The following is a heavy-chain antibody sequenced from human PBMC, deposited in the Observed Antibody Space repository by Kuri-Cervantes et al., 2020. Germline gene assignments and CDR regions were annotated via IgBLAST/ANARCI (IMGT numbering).Heavy chain of an antibody. V-gene: IGHV3-33*01. CDR2: IWYDGSNK. CDR3: ARGCSSTSCYALFDY. D-gene: IGHD2-2*01. Sequence: GGSLRLSCAASGFTFSSYGMHWVRQAPGKGLEWVAVIWYDGSNKYYADSVKGRFTITRDNSKNPLYLQMNSLMAEDTAVYYCARGCSSTSCYALFDYWGQGTLVTVSS. CDR1: GFTFSSYG. J-gene: IGHJ4*02.